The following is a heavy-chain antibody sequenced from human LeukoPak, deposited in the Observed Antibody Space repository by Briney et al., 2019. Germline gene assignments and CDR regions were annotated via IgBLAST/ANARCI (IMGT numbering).Heavy chain of an antibody. J-gene: IGHJ6*03. V-gene: IGHV3-21*01. CDR1: GFTFSSYS. CDR2: ISSSSSYI. Sequence: GGSLRLSCAASGFTFSSYSMNWVRQAPGKGLEWVSSISSSSSYIYYADSVKGRFTISRDNAKNSLYLQMNSLRAEDTAVYYCARRAMATHYYYYYMDVWGKGTTVTVSS. D-gene: IGHD5-18*01. CDR3: ARRAMATHYYYYYMDV.